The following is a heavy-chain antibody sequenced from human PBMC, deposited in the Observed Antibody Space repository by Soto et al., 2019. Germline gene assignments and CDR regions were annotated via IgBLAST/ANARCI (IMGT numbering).Heavy chain of an antibody. CDR2: IIPIFGTA. Sequence: GASVKVSCKASGGTFSSYAISWVRQAPGQGLEWMGGIIPIFGTANYAQKFQGRVTITADESTSAAYMELSSLRSEDTAVYYCARTYDFWSGRNYYYGMDVWGQGTTVTVSS. D-gene: IGHD3-3*01. CDR3: ARTYDFWSGRNYYYGMDV. CDR1: GGTFSSYA. J-gene: IGHJ6*02. V-gene: IGHV1-69*13.